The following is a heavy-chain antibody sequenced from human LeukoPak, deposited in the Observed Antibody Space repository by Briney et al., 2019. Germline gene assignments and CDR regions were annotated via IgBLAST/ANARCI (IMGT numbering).Heavy chain of an antibody. CDR2: IYYSGST. J-gene: IGHJ4*02. D-gene: IGHD6-19*01. Sequence: PSETLSLTCTVSGGSISSSIYYWGWIRQPPGKGLEWIGSIYYSGSTYYNPSLKSRVTISVDTSKNQFSLKLSSVTAADTAVYYCARLFEWQWLPQGYFDYWGQGTLVTVSS. CDR3: ARLFEWQWLPQGYFDY. CDR1: GGSISSSIYY. V-gene: IGHV4-39*01.